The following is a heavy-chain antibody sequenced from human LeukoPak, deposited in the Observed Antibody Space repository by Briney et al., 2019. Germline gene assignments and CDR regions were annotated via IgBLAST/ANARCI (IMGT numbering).Heavy chain of an antibody. D-gene: IGHD6-13*01. CDR3: ARRVAAYYDMDV. V-gene: IGHV1-69*04. CDR1: GGTFSSYA. J-gene: IGHJ6*02. Sequence: GASVKVSRKASGGTFSSYAISWVRQAPGQGLEWMGRIIPILGIANYAQKFQGRVTITADKSTSTAYMELSSLRSEDTAVYYCARRVAAYYDMDVWGQGTTVTVSS. CDR2: IIPILGIA.